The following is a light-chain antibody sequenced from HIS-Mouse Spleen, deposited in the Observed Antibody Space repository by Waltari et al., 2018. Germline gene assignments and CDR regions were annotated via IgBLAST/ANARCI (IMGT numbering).Light chain of an antibody. V-gene: IGLV2-14*01. CDR3: SSYTSSSTWV. CDR1: SRHVGGSNS. Sequence: QSALTQPASVSGSPGQSITIPCTGTSRHVGGSNSLSWYQQHPGKAPKLMIYEVSNRPSGVSNRFSGSKSGNTASLTISGLQAEDEADYYCSSYTSSSTWVFGGGTKLTVL. J-gene: IGLJ3*02. CDR2: EVS.